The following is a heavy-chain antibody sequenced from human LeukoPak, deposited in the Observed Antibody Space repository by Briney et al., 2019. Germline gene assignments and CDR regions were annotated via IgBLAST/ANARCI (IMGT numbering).Heavy chain of an antibody. CDR3: ARPNRPYYDILTGYYAPFDY. V-gene: IGHV1-2*02. Sequence: GASVKVSCKASGYTFTGYYMHWVRQAPGQGLEWMGWINPNSGGTNYAQKFQGRVTMTRDTSISTAYMELSRLRSDDTAVYYCARPNRPYYDILTGYYAPFDYWGQGTLVTVSS. CDR1: GYTFTGYY. J-gene: IGHJ4*02. CDR2: INPNSGGT. D-gene: IGHD3-9*01.